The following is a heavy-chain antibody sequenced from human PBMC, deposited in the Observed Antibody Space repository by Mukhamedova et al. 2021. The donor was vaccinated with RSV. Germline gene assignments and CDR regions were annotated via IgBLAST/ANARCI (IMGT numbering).Heavy chain of an antibody. CDR3: SRDLITVAGPDFDY. V-gene: IGHV3-74*03. Sequence: YADSVKGRFTISRDNAKNTLYLQMNSLRAEDTAVYYCSRDLITVAGPDFDYWGQGALVTVPS. J-gene: IGHJ4*02. D-gene: IGHD6-19*01.